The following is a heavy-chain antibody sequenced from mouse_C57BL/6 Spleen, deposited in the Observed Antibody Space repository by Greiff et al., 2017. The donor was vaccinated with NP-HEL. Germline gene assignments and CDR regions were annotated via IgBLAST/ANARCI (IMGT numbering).Heavy chain of an antibody. D-gene: IGHD2-14*01. Sequence: DVKLVESGGDLVKPGGSLKLSCAASGFTFSSYGMSWVRQTPDKRLEWVATISSGGSYTYYPDSVKGRLTISRDNAKNTLYLQMSSLKSEDTAMYYCARGRGGNWYFDVWGTGTTVTVSS. CDR2: ISSGGSYT. CDR1: GFTFSSYG. CDR3: ARGRGGNWYFDV. V-gene: IGHV5-6*02. J-gene: IGHJ1*03.